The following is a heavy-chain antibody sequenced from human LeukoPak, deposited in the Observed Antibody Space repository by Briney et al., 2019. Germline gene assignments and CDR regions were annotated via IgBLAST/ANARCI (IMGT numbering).Heavy chain of an antibody. Sequence: ASVKVSCKASGGTFSSYAISWVRQAPGQGLEWMGRIIPISGTANYAQKFQGRVTITTDETTSTAYMELSSLRSEDTAVYYCARDPRDGYNDLDYWGQGTLVTVSS. V-gene: IGHV1-69*05. CDR3: ARDPRDGYNDLDY. CDR2: IIPISGTA. D-gene: IGHD5-24*01. J-gene: IGHJ4*02. CDR1: GGTFSSYA.